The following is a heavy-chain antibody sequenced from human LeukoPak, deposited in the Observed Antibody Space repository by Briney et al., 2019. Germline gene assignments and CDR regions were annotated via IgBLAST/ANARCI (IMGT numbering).Heavy chain of an antibody. CDR1: GYTFTSYY. CDR2: INPSGGST. Sequence: GASVKVSCKASGYTFTSYYMHWVRQAPGQGLEWMGIINPSGGSTSYAQKFQGRVTMTRDTSTSTAYMELSSLRSEDTAVYYCAIKPPYIVVVPAAMGDWFDPWGQGTLVTVSS. V-gene: IGHV1-46*01. CDR3: AIKPPYIVVVPAAMGDWFDP. J-gene: IGHJ5*02. D-gene: IGHD2-2*01.